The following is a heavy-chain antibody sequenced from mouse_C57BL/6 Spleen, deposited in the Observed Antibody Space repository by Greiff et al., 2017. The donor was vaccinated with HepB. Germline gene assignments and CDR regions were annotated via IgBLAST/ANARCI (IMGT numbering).Heavy chain of an antibody. J-gene: IGHJ3*01. CDR2: IDPNSGGT. Sequence: QVQLQQPGAELVKPGASVKLSCKASGYTFTSYWMHWVKQRPGRGLEWIGRIDPNSGGTKYNEKFKSKATLTVDKPSSTAYMQLSSLTSEDSAVYYCASDYGSSYEAWFAYWGQGTLVTVSA. D-gene: IGHD1-1*01. CDR1: GYTFTSYW. V-gene: IGHV1-72*01. CDR3: ASDYGSSYEAWFAY.